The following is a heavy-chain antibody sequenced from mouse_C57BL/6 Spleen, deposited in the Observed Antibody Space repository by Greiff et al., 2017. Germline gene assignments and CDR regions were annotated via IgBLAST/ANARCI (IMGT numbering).Heavy chain of an antibody. V-gene: IGHV1-61*01. J-gene: IGHJ1*03. CDR1: GYTFTSYW. CDR3: ARREENDYGGLYFDV. CDR2: IYPSDSET. D-gene: IGHD2-4*01. Sequence: QVQLQQPGAELVRPGSSVKLSCKASGYTFTSYWMDWVQQRPGQGLEWIGNIYPSDSETHYNQKFKDKATLTVDKSSSTAYMQRSSLTSEDSAVYYCARREENDYGGLYFDVWGTGTTVTVSS.